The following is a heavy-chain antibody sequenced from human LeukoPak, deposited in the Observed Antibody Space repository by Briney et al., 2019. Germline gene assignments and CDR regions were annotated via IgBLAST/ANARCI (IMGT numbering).Heavy chain of an antibody. V-gene: IGHV1-18*01. CDR3: ARVSSYYLDY. Sequence: GASVKVSCKASGYTLNRYDINWVRQAPGQGLEWMGWISPYNGKTHYAQKIQGRVTMTTDTSTSTAYMELRSLRSDDTAMYYCARVSSYYLDYWGQGTLVTVSS. J-gene: IGHJ4*02. CDR2: ISPYNGKT. CDR1: GYTLNRYD.